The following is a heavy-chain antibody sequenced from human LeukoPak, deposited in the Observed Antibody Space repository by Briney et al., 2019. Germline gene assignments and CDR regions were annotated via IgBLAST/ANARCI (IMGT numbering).Heavy chain of an antibody. D-gene: IGHD3-3*01. V-gene: IGHV3-7*01. J-gene: IGHJ3*02. CDR2: IKQDGSEK. CDR1: GFTFSSYW. CDR3: ARELGGYDFWSGYSAFDI. Sequence: GGSLRLSCAASGFTFSSYWMSWVRQAPGKGLEWVANIKQDGSEKYYVDSVKGRFTISRDNAKNSLYLQMNSLRAEDTAVYYCARELGGYDFWSGYSAFDIWGQGTMVTVSS.